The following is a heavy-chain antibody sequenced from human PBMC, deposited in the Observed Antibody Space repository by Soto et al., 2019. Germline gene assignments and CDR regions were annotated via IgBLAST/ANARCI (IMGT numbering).Heavy chain of an antibody. J-gene: IGHJ4*02. CDR3: TRSEDPTTYYDILTCSFDY. CDR2: IRSKAYGGTT. V-gene: IGHV3-49*03. CDR1: GFTFGDYA. Sequence: GGSLRLSCTASGFTFGDYAMSWFRQAPGKGLEWVGFIRSKAYGGTTEYAASVKGRFTISRDDSKSIAYLQMNSLKTEDTAVYYCTRSEDPTTYYDILTCSFDYWGQGTLVTISS. D-gene: IGHD3-9*01.